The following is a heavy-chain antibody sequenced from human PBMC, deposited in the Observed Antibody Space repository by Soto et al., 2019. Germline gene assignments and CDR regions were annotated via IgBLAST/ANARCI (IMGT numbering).Heavy chain of an antibody. Sequence: PSETLSLTCAVYGGSFSGYYWSWIRQPPGKGLEWIGEINHSGSTNYNPSLKSRVTISVDTSKNQFSLKLSSVTAADTAVYYCARGRLQTIDHNWFDPWGQGTLVTVSS. J-gene: IGHJ5*02. CDR3: ARGRLQTIDHNWFDP. CDR1: GGSFSGYY. D-gene: IGHD6-25*01. V-gene: IGHV4-34*01. CDR2: INHSGST.